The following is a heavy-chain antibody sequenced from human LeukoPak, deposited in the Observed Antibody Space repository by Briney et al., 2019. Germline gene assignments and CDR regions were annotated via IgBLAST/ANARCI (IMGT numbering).Heavy chain of an antibody. V-gene: IGHV3-21*01. CDR2: ISDTGTNS. J-gene: IGHJ4*02. D-gene: IGHD4-23*01. Sequence: PGGSLRLSCTASGFTFTSYNMNWVRQAPGKGLEWVSSISDTGTNSYYADSVKGRFTISRDNAKNSLYLQMNSLRADDTAMYYCARGATEVTLAYWGQGTLVTVSS. CDR1: GFTFTSYN. CDR3: ARGATEVTLAY.